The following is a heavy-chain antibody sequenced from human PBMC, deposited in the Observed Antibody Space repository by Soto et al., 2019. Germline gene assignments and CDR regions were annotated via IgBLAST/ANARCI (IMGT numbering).Heavy chain of an antibody. J-gene: IGHJ6*02. Sequence: PGGSLRLSCAASGFTFSSYRMNWVRQAPGKGLEWVSSISSSSSYIYYADSVKGRFTISRDNAKNSLYLQMNSLRAEDTAVYYCARNLRYCSGGSGYPRSHYGMDVWGQGTTVTVSS. CDR1: GFTFSSYR. D-gene: IGHD2-15*01. CDR3: ARNLRYCSGGSGYPRSHYGMDV. V-gene: IGHV3-21*01. CDR2: ISSSSSYI.